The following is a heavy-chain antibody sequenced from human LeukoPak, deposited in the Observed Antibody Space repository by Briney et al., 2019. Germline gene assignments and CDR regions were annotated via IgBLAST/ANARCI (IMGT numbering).Heavy chain of an antibody. V-gene: IGHV3-7*01. J-gene: IGHJ4*02. CDR3: ARDDSGFDS. Sequence: GGSLRLSCAASGFTFKNYWMAWVRQAPGKALEWVANIRHDGSARYYGDSVKGRFTISRDDAKNSLFLQMNSLRADDTALYYCARDDSGFDSWGQGTLVTVSS. CDR2: IRHDGSAR. D-gene: IGHD1-26*01. CDR1: GFTFKNYW.